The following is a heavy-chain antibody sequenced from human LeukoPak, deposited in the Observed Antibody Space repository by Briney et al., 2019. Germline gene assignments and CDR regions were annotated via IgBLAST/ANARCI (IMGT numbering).Heavy chain of an antibody. CDR3: ARWGPYYYDSSGHSGVIDY. J-gene: IGHJ4*02. D-gene: IGHD3-22*01. V-gene: IGHV4-59*08. CDR2: IYYSGST. Sequence: SETLSLTCTVSGGSISSYYWSWIRQPPGKGLEWIGYIYYSGSTYYNPSLKSRVTISVDTSKNQFSLKLSSVTAADTAVYYCARWGPYYYDSSGHSGVIDYWGQGTLVTVSS. CDR1: GGSISSYY.